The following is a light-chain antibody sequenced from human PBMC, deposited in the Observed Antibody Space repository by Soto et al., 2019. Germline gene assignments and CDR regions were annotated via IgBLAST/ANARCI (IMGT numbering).Light chain of an antibody. Sequence: EIVLTQSPGTLSLSPGERATLSCLASQSVSSSYLAWYQQKPGQAPMLLINDASRATGIPDRFSASGSGTDFTLAITRLEPDDVAVYYCQHYGTSALFGPGTKVEI. CDR3: QHYGTSAL. J-gene: IGKJ3*01. CDR1: QSVSSSY. V-gene: IGKV3-20*01. CDR2: DAS.